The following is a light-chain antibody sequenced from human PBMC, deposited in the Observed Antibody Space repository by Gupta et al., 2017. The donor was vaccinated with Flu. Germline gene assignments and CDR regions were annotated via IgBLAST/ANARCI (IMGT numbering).Light chain of an antibody. Sequence: ITSTGTSSSVGDEKYVSCYRQHPGKAPKLMLYDVSDRHTGEANRVSGSNSGNTAALTISQLQAEEEDDYYCSAYTTNNTSQVFFGGGTRLTVL. V-gene: IGLV2-14*03. J-gene: IGLJ2*01. CDR1: SSSVGDEKY. CDR2: DVS. CDR3: SAYTTNNTSQVF.